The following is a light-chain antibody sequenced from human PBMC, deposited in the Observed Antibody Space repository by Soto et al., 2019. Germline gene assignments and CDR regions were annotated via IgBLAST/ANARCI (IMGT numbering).Light chain of an antibody. V-gene: IGLV2-14*03. J-gene: IGLJ3*02. CDR2: DVS. CDR3: SSYTATRTVV. CDR1: NSDVGGYNS. Sequence: QSALTQPASVSGSPGQSITIACTGTNSDVGGYNSVSWYQLHPGKAPRLVIYDVSIRPPAVSDRFSGSTSGNTASRTISGLQAEDEAEYYCSSYTATRTVVFGGGTKLTVL.